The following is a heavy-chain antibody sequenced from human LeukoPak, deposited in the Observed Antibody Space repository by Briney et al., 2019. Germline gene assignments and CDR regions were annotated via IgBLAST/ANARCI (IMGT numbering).Heavy chain of an antibody. CDR1: GVTFSSYA. Sequence: SVKVSCKASGVTFSSYAISWVRQATGQGLEWMGGIIPIFGTANYAQKFQGRVTITADESTSTAYMELSSLRSEDTAVYYCASPRYSSGWYLFDYWGQGTLVTVSS. CDR3: ASPRYSSGWYLFDY. J-gene: IGHJ4*02. CDR2: IIPIFGTA. D-gene: IGHD6-19*01. V-gene: IGHV1-69*13.